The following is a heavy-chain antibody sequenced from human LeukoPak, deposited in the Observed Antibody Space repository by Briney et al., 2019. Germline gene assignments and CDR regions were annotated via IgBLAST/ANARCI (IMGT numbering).Heavy chain of an antibody. CDR2: IYYSGST. CDR1: GGSISRYY. V-gene: IGHV4-59*08. CDR3: APTYSYTGGGYDY. Sequence: SETLSLTCTVSGGSISRYYWSWIGQPPGKGLEWIGFIYYSGSTNYNPSLKSRVTISVDMSKNQFSLKLSSVTAADTALYYCAPTYSYTGGGYDYWGQGTLVTVSS. D-gene: IGHD5-18*01. J-gene: IGHJ4*02.